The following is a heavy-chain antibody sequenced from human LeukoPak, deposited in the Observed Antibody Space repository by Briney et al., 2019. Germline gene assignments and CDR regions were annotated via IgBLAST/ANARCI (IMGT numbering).Heavy chain of an antibody. CDR3: ARDAYYYETSGSYNFFDY. Sequence: QPGRSLRLSCAASGFTFSSYAMHWVRQAPGKGLEWVAVISYDGSNKNYADSVKGRFTISRDNSKNTLYLQMNSLRAEDTAVYYCARDAYYYETSGSYNFFDYWGQGTLVTVSS. CDR1: GFTFSSYA. J-gene: IGHJ4*02. V-gene: IGHV3-30-3*01. D-gene: IGHD3-22*01. CDR2: ISYDGSNK.